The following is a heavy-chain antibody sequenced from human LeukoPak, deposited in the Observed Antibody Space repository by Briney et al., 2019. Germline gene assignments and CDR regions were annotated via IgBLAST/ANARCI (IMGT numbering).Heavy chain of an antibody. J-gene: IGHJ4*02. CDR2: ISSSSSTI. CDR1: GFTFSSYE. CDR3: ATAWQQLSTDY. V-gene: IGHV3-48*01. D-gene: IGHD6-13*01. Sequence: GGSLRLSCAASGFTFSSYEMNWVRQAPGKGLEWVSYISSSSSTIYYADSVKGRFTISRDNAKNSLYLQMNSLRAEDTAVYYCATAWQQLSTDYWGQGTLVTVSS.